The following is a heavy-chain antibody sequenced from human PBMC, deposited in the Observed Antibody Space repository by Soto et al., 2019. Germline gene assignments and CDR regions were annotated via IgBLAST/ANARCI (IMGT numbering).Heavy chain of an antibody. Sequence: QVQLQESGPGLVTPSQTLSLSCTVSGDSISSGAYYWSWVRQFPGKGLEWIGYVHYSGNTFYTPSLKSRLSSSLDTSQNQFSLNLNSVTAADTAGYYCAASRKGGWTCDYWGQGTLVTVAS. CDR3: AASRKGGWTCDY. V-gene: IGHV4-31*03. J-gene: IGHJ4*02. CDR1: GDSISSGAYY. CDR2: VHYSGNT. D-gene: IGHD6-19*01.